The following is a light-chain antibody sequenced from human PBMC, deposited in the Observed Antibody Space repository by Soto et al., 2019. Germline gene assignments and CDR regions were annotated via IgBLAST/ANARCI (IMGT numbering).Light chain of an antibody. J-gene: IGKJ4*01. V-gene: IGKV3-20*01. CDR3: QQCGSSPPT. Sequence: EIVLTQSPGTLSLSPGERATLSCRASQSVSSRCLAWYQRKPGQAPRLLIYDASSRPTGIPDRFSGSGSGTDFTLTISRLEPEVFAVYYCQQCGSSPPTFGGGTKVEIK. CDR2: DAS. CDR1: QSVSSRC.